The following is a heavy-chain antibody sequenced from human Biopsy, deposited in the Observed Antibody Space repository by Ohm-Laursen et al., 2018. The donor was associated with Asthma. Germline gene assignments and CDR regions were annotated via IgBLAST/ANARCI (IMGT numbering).Heavy chain of an antibody. CDR1: GFSFSDYY. V-gene: IGHV3-11*01. CDR2: ISSSGSTT. D-gene: IGHD6-25*01. CDR3: ARVFESSEWGPFYHFGLDV. J-gene: IGHJ6*02. Sequence: SLRLSCTASGFSFSDYYMTWMRQAPGKGLEWVSSISSSGSTTYPAESVKGRFTISRDNAQKSLFLQMGSLRAEDTAIYYCARVFESSEWGPFYHFGLDVWGPGTTVAVSS.